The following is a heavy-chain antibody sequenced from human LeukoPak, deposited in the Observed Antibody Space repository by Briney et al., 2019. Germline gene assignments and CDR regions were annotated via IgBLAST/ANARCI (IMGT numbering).Heavy chain of an antibody. D-gene: IGHD4-17*01. V-gene: IGHV1-46*01. CDR3: ASCGTTVTTDAFDI. Sequence: GAAVKVSCKASGYTFTSYYMHWVRQPPGQELEWMGIINPSGGSTSYAQKFQGRVTMTRDTSTSTVYMELSSLRSEDTAVYYCASCGTTVTTDAFDIWGQGTMVTVSS. CDR2: INPSGGST. CDR1: GYTFTSYY. J-gene: IGHJ3*02.